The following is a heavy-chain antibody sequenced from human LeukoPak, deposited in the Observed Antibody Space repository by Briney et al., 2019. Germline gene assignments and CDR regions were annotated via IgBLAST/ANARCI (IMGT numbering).Heavy chain of an antibody. D-gene: IGHD4-17*01. CDR1: GFTVSSNY. CDR2: IYSGGST. Sequence: GGSLRLSCAASGFTVSSNYMSWVRQAPGKGLEWVSVIYSGGSTYYADSVKGRFTISRDNSKNTLYLQMNSLRAGDTAVYYCARVATVTTRYFDYWGQGTLVTVSS. CDR3: ARVATVTTRYFDY. J-gene: IGHJ4*02. V-gene: IGHV3-53*01.